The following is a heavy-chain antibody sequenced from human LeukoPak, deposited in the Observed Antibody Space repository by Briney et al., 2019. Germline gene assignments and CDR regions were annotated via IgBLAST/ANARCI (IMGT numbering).Heavy chain of an antibody. V-gene: IGHV3-9*01. J-gene: IGHJ4*02. D-gene: IGHD5-18*01. CDR2: ISWNSGDI. Sequence: GGSLRLSCAASGFTFDDYAMHWVRQAPGKGLERVSGISWNSGDIGYADSVKGRFTISRDNVKNSLYLQMNSLRPEDTALYYCAKDNGYTYGRSFDYRGQGTLVTVSS. CDR3: AKDNGYTYGRSFDY. CDR1: GFTFDDYA.